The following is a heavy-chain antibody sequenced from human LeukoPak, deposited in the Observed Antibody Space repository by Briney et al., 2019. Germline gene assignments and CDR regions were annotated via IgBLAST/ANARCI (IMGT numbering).Heavy chain of an antibody. CDR3: GSRTGLGIGDAVDI. CDR2: IYPGDSDT. V-gene: IGHV5-51*01. CDR1: GYSFSNYW. D-gene: IGHD2-8*02. Sequence: GESLKISCKGSGYSFSNYWIAWVRQLPGKGLEWMGIIYPGDSDTRYSPSFQGQVTISADKSISTAYLQWSSLKASDTAMYYCGSRTGLGIGDAVDIWGQGTMVTVSS. J-gene: IGHJ3*02.